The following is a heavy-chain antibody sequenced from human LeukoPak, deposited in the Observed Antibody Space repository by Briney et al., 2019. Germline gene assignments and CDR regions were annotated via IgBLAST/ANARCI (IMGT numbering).Heavy chain of an antibody. Sequence: GGSLRLSCAASGFTFSSYAMSWVRQAPGKGLEWVSAISGSGGSTYYADSVEGRFTISRDNSKNTLYLQMNSLRAEDTAVYYCAKLGIQLWSPFDYWGQGTLVTVSS. CDR3: AKLGIQLWSPFDY. D-gene: IGHD5-18*01. J-gene: IGHJ4*02. CDR1: GFTFSSYA. CDR2: ISGSGGST. V-gene: IGHV3-23*01.